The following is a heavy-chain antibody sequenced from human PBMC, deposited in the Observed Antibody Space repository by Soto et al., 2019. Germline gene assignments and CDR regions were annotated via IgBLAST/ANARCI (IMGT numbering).Heavy chain of an antibody. CDR3: ARARNPDSSSWYGCYFDY. Sequence: SVKVSCKASGGTFSSYAISWVRQAPGQGLEWMGGIIPIFGTANYAQKFQGRVTITADESTSTAYMELSSLRSEDTAVYYCARARNPDSSSWYGCYFDYWGQGTLVTVSS. J-gene: IGHJ4*02. V-gene: IGHV1-69*13. D-gene: IGHD6-13*01. CDR2: IIPIFGTA. CDR1: GGTFSSYA.